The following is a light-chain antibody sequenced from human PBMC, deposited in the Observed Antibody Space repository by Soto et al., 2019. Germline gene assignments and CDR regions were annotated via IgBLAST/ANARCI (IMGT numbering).Light chain of an antibody. CDR2: WAS. V-gene: IGKV4-1*01. CDR1: QSVLYSSNNKNY. CDR3: QQYYSTPYT. Sequence: DIVMTQSPDSLAVSLGERATINCKSSQSVLYSSNNKNYLSWYQQKPGQPPKLLIYWASTRESGVPDRFSGSGSGTEFTPTISSLQAEDVAVYYCQQYYSTPYTFGQGTKLEIK. J-gene: IGKJ2*01.